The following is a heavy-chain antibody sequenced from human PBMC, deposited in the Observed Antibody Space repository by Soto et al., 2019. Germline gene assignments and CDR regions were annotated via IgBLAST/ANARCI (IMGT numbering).Heavy chain of an antibody. CDR2: IYYSGST. V-gene: IGHV4-30-4*01. CDR1: GGSISSGDYY. D-gene: IGHD6-6*01. CDR3: ARSSLNSNWFDP. J-gene: IGHJ5*02. Sequence: LSLTCTVSGGSISSGDYYWSWIRQPPGKGLEWIGYIYYSGSTYYNPSLKSRVTISVDTSKNQFSLKLSSVTAADTAVYYCARSSLNSNWFDPWGQGTLVTVSS.